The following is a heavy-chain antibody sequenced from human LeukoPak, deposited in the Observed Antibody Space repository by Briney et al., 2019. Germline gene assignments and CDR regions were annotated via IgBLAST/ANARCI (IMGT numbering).Heavy chain of an antibody. J-gene: IGHJ4*02. Sequence: GGSLRLSCAASGFTFSSNWMSWVRHTPGKGLEWVANIKTDGSAKYYVDSVKGRFAISRDNAKNSLYLQMNSLRAEDTALYHCARDLVKGGASPTADYWGQGTLVTVSS. V-gene: IGHV3-7*01. CDR1: GFTFSSNW. D-gene: IGHD3-16*01. CDR2: IKTDGSAK. CDR3: ARDLVKGGASPTADY.